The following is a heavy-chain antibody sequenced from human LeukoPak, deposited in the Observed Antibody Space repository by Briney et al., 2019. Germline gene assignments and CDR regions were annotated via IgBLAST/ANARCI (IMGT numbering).Heavy chain of an antibody. CDR1: GFTFSSYA. V-gene: IGHV3-23*01. D-gene: IGHD6-19*01. Sequence: GGSLRLSCVASGFTFSSYAMSWVRQAPGKGLEWVSGISDSGGSTYYADSVKGRFTISRDNSKNTLYLQMDSLRAEDTAVYYCARGRAVAGTYFDYWGQGTLVTVSS. CDR2: ISDSGGST. CDR3: ARGRAVAGTYFDY. J-gene: IGHJ4*02.